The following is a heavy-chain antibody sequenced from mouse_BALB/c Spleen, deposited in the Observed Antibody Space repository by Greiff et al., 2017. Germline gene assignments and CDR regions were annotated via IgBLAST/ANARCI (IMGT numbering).Heavy chain of an antibody. Sequence: HLVESGPELGKPGASVKISCTASGYSFTGYNMYWVKQSHRKSLEWIGYIDPYNGGTSYNQKSKGKATLTVDKSSSTAYMHLNSLTSEDSAIYYCARRGDRWNAMGYWGQGTSVTVSS. CDR2: IDPYNGGT. D-gene: IGHD2-14*01. CDR1: GYSFTGYN. CDR3: ARRGDRWNAMGY. V-gene: IGHV1S135*01. J-gene: IGHJ4*01.